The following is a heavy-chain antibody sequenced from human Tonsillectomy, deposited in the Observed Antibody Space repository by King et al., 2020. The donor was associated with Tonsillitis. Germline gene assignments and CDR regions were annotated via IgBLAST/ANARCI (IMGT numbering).Heavy chain of an antibody. CDR2: IKQDGSGK. CDR1: GFTFICYW. D-gene: IGHD3-3*01. J-gene: IGHJ5*01. V-gene: IGHV3-7*03. Sequence: VQLVESGGGLVQPGGSLRLSCAASGFTFICYWMSWVRQAPGKGLGGGANIKQDGSGKHYVDSVKGRFTISRDNAKKSLYLQMNSLRAEDTAVYYCARDTMWFDSWGQGTLVTVSS. CDR3: ARDTMWFDS.